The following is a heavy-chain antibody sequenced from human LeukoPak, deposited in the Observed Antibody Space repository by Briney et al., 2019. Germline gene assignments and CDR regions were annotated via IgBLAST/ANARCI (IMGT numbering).Heavy chain of an antibody. V-gene: IGHV3-74*01. CDR2: INGDATAT. CDR3: AKDKWWGASDH. D-gene: IGHD2-8*01. CDR1: GFSFSAHW. Sequence: GGSLRLSCAASGFSFSAHWMHWVRQAPGKGLVWVAQINGDATATNYAGSVKGRFTISRDNAKNTVRLQMSTLTAEDTAVYYCAKDKWWGASDHWGQGSLVTVSS. J-gene: IGHJ4*02.